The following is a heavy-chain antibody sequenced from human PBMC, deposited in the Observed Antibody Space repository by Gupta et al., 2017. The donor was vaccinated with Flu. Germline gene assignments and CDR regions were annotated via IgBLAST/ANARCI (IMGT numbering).Heavy chain of an antibody. Sequence: ELQLVESGGGLVQPGVSLRLSCAASGFAFSSPWMSWVRQAPGKGLEWVGRIKSKTDGETTDYAAPVKGRVTISRDELKDTLYLKMNGLKTEDTAVYYCMTGFAVAAAGFSYYFDFWGQGALVTVSS. J-gene: IGHJ4*02. V-gene: IGHV3-15*01. CDR3: MTGFAVAAAGFSYYFDF. D-gene: IGHD6-13*01. CDR1: GFAFSSPW. CDR2: IKSKTDGETT.